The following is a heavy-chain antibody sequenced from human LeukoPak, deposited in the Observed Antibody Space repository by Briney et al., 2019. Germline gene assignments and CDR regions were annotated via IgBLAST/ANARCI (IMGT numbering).Heavy chain of an antibody. D-gene: IGHD4-11*01. CDR3: ARVGTTGATADN. V-gene: IGHV1-46*01. J-gene: IGHJ4*02. CDR1: GYIFTTYF. CDR2: INPRGGST. Sequence: GASVKVSCKASGYIFTTYFMHWLRQAPGQGPEWMGIINPRGGSTDYAQKFQDRITMTSDTSTSTVYVELKSLTSEDTAVYFCARVGTTGATADNWGQGTLVTVSS.